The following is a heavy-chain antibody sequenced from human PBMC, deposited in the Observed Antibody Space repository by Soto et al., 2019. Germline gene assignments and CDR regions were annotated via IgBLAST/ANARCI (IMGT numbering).Heavy chain of an antibody. J-gene: IGHJ4*02. V-gene: IGHV3-49*04. CDR1: GFTFGDYA. CDR3: TRGGAWAVAPPDY. Sequence: LRLSCTASGFTFGDYAMSWVRQAPGKGLEWVGFIRSKAYGGTTEYAASVKGRFTISRDDSKSIAYLQMNSLKTEDTAVYYCTRGGAWAVAPPDYWGQGTLVTVSS. CDR2: IRSKAYGGTT. D-gene: IGHD6-19*01.